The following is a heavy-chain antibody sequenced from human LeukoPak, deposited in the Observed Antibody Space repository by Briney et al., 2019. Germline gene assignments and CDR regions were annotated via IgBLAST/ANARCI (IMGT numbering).Heavy chain of an antibody. CDR1: GFTFSSYW. V-gene: IGHV3-7*03. J-gene: IGHJ4*02. CDR3: AKHGGYWLGVVDFDY. Sequence: GGSLRLSCAASGFTFSSYWMSWVRQAPGKGLEWVANIKQDGSEKYYVDSVKGRFTISRDNSKNTLYLQMNSLRAEDTAVYYCAKHGGYWLGVVDFDYWGQGTLVTVSS. CDR2: IKQDGSEK. D-gene: IGHD1-26*01.